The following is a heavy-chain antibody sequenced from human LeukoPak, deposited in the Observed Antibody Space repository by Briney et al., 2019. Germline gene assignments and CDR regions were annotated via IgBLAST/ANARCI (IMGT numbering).Heavy chain of an antibody. CDR1: GGSFSGYY. D-gene: IGHD3-22*01. CDR2: INHSGST. J-gene: IGHJ4*02. V-gene: IGHV4-34*01. CDR3: ARSPPDSSGYYSADY. Sequence: SETLSLTCAVYGGSFSGYYWSWIRQSPGKGLEWIGEINHSGSTNYNPSLKSRVTISVDTSKNQFSLKLSSVTAADTAVYYCARSPPDSSGYYSADYWGQGTLVTVSS.